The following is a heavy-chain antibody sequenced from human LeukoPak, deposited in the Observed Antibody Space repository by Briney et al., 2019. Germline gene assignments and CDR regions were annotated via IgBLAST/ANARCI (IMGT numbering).Heavy chain of an antibody. V-gene: IGHV1-18*01. CDR1: GYIVINYG. J-gene: IGHJ4*02. CDR3: AKTRDTVLNEY. CDR2: ISPYNGNT. Sequence: GASVKVSCKASGYIVINYGISWVRQAPGQGLEFMGWISPYNGNTNYAPNLQDRLTMTTDTSTSTAYMELRSLRSDDTAAYYCAKTRDTVLNEYWGQGTLVTVSS.